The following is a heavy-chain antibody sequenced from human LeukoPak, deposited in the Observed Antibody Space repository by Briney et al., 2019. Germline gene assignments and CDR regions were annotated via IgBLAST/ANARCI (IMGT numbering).Heavy chain of an antibody. V-gene: IGHV4-59*01. D-gene: IGHD3-9*01. J-gene: IGHJ2*01. CDR3: ARGVSDWDWYFDL. CDR2: IYYSGST. Sequence: PSETLSLTCTVSGGSISSYYWSWIRQPPGKGLEWIGYIYYSGSTNYNPSLKSRVTISVDTSKNQFSLKLSSVTAADTAVYYCARGVSDWDWYFDLRGRGTLVTVSS. CDR1: GGSISSYY.